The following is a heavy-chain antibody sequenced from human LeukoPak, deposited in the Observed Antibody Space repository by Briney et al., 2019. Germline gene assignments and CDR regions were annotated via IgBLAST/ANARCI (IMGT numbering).Heavy chain of an antibody. D-gene: IGHD2-15*01. V-gene: IGHV3-30*02. CDR3: AKQYAPGYCSGGSCYRCDY. Sequence: PGGSLRLSCAASGFTFSSYGMHWVRQAPGKGLEWVAVIWYGGSNKYYADSVKGRFTISRDNSKNTLYLQMNSLRAEDTAVYYCAKQYAPGYCSGGSCYRCDYWGQGTLVTVSS. J-gene: IGHJ4*02. CDR2: IWYGGSNK. CDR1: GFTFSSYG.